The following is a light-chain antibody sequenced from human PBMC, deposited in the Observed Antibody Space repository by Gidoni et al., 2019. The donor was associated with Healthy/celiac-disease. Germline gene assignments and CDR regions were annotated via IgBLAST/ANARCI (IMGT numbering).Light chain of an antibody. CDR3: QVWDSSSDHYVV. V-gene: IGLV3-21*04. CDR2: YDS. CDR1: NIGSKS. Sequence: SYVLTQPPSVSVAPGKTARITCGGNNIGSKSVHWYQQKPGQAPVLVIYYDSDRPSGIPERFSGSNSVNTATLTISRVEAGDEADYYCQVWDSSSDHYVVFGGGTKLTVL. J-gene: IGLJ2*01.